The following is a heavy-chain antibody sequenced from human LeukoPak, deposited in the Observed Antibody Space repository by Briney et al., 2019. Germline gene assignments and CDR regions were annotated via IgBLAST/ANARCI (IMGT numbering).Heavy chain of an antibody. D-gene: IGHD2-15*01. Sequence: SETLSLTCTVSGGSISSYYWSWIRQPPGKGLEWIGYIYYSGSTNYNPSLKSRVTISVDTSKNQFSLKLSSVTAADTAVYYYARVGARGYCSGGSCPRWFDPWGQGTLVTVSS. CDR1: GGSISSYY. J-gene: IGHJ5*02. V-gene: IGHV4-59*01. CDR2: IYYSGST. CDR3: ARVGARGYCSGGSCPRWFDP.